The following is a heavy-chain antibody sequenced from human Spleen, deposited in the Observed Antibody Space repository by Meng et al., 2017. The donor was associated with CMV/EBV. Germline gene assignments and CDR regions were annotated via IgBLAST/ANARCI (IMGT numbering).Heavy chain of an antibody. Sequence: GASVSAYSWGWIRQTPGKGLEWIGYVHNSGETKYSPSFESRITVSVDPSKRQVSLYMRSVTAADTAVYFCARSGTYCSNTACYASDSWGPGTLVTVSS. CDR2: VHNSGET. CDR1: GASVSAYS. V-gene: IGHV4-59*02. D-gene: IGHD2-2*01. J-gene: IGHJ4*02. CDR3: ARSGTYCSNTACYASDS.